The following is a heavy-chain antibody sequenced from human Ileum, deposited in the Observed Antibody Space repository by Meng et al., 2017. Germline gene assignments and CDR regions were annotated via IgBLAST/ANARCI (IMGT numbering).Heavy chain of an antibody. CDR3: ARDHWGSLDY. CDR2: AGT. J-gene: IGHJ4*02. CDR1: GGSVSTSDYQ. D-gene: IGHD7-27*01. V-gene: IGHV4-61*08. Sequence: QGQLPEPGPGLVRPSETLSLICTVSGGSVSTSDYQWGWIRQPPGKGLEWIGYAGTNYNPSLKSRVTISVDTSKRQFSLKLTSVTAADTAVYYCARDHWGSLDYWGQGILVTVSS.